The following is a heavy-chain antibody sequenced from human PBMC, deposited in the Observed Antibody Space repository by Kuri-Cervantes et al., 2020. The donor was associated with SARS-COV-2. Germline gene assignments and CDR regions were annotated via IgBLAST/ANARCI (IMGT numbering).Heavy chain of an antibody. V-gene: IGHV4-4*07. D-gene: IGHD4/OR15-4a*01. Sequence: SETLSLTCTVSGGSISSYYWRWIRQPAGKGLEWIGRIYTSGSTNYNPSLKSRVTMSVDTSKNQFSLKLSSVTAADTAVYYCARDLPSDYTYYYYYMDVWGKGTTVTVSS. CDR3: ARDLPSDYTYYYYYMDV. CDR1: GGSISSYY. CDR2: IYTSGST. J-gene: IGHJ6*03.